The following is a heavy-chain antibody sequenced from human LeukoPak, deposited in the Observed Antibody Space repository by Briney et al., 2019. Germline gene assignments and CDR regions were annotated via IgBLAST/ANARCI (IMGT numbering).Heavy chain of an antibody. CDR2: ISAYNGNT. V-gene: IGHV1-18*01. J-gene: IGHJ4*02. CDR3: ATDITTYDNIRGSYRPVDYFLY. CDR1: GYTFTSYG. D-gene: IGHD3-16*02. Sequence: ASVKVSCKASGYTFTSYGISWVRQAPGQGLEWMGWISAYNGNTNYAQKLQGRVTMTTDTSTHTAYMELSGLTFEDTAVYYCATDITTYDNIRGSYRPVDYFLYWGQGTLVTVSS.